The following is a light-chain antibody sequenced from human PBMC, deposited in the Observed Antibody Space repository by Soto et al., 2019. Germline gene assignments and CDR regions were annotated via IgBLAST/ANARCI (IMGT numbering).Light chain of an antibody. V-gene: IGKV3-20*01. J-gene: IGKJ1*01. Sequence: EIVLTQSPGTLSLSPGEGATLSCRASQSINSFLAWYQQRRGQAPRLLIHGASNRATGIQDRFSGSGSGTDFTLTIRRLEPEDFAVYYCKQYGGSPRTFGQGTKVDIK. CDR1: QSINSF. CDR3: KQYGGSPRT. CDR2: GAS.